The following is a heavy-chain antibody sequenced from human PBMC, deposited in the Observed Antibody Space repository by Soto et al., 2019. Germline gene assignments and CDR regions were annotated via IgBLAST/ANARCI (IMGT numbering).Heavy chain of an antibody. CDR1: GFTFSNAW. Sequence: EVQLVESGGGLVKPGGSLRLSCAASGFTFSNAWMNWVRQAPGKGLEWGGRIKSKTDGGTTDYAAPVKGTFTISSDDTKNTLYLQMNSLKTEYTAVYYCIVRYPYYLEYWGQGTLVTVSS. V-gene: IGHV3-15*07. CDR3: IVRYPYYLEY. J-gene: IGHJ4*02. D-gene: IGHD2-21*01. CDR2: IKSKTDGGTT.